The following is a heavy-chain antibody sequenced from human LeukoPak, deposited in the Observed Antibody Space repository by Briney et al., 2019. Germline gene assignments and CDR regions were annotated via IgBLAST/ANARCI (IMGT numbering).Heavy chain of an antibody. CDR2: ISASGST. J-gene: IGHJ4*02. D-gene: IGHD3-10*01. CDR1: GEPIGSYF. CDR3: ARDEVYGELYY. V-gene: IGHV4-4*07. Sequence: PSETPSLTCTISGEPIGSYFWSWIRQPAGKGLEWIGRISASGSTYYSPSLKSRVSMSVDKSKDQFSLNLTSLSAADTAIYYCARDEVYGELYYWGQGTLVSVSS.